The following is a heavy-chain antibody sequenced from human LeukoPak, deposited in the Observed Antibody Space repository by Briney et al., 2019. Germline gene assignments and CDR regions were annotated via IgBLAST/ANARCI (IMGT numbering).Heavy chain of an antibody. D-gene: IGHD3-3*01. CDR2: IYYSGST. Sequence: PSETLSLTCTVSGDSISSSSYYWGWIRQPPGKGLEWIGSIYYSGSTYYNPSLKSRVTISVDTSKNQFSLKLSSVTAADTAVYYCARAIRFLSSLYNWFDPWGQGTLVTVSS. V-gene: IGHV4-39*07. CDR3: ARAIRFLSSLYNWFDP. CDR1: GDSISSSSYY. J-gene: IGHJ5*02.